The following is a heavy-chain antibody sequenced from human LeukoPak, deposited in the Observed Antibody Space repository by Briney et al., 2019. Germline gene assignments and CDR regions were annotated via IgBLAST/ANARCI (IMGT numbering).Heavy chain of an antibody. Sequence: GGSLRLSCAASGFTFSSHEMNWVRQAPGKGLEWVSYIGSSGSPIYYADSVKGRFTISRDNAKNSLYLQMNSLRAEDTAVYYCAREVAGTGTSEFDYWGQGTLVTVSS. V-gene: IGHV3-48*03. CDR3: AREVAGTGTSEFDY. CDR1: GFTFSSHE. J-gene: IGHJ4*02. D-gene: IGHD6-19*01. CDR2: IGSSGSPI.